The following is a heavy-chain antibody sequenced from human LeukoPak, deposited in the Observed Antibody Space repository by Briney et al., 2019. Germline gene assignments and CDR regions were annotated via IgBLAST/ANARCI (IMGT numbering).Heavy chain of an antibody. CDR1: GYTFIDFY. V-gene: IGHV1-2*02. CDR3: ARDSAPATGLSLDY. CDR2: VNNNNGGT. Sequence: ASVKVSCKASGYTFIDFYVHWFRQAPGQGLEWVGEVNNNNGGTKYAQKFQGRVTLTRDTSIRTAYLELSGLRSDDTAVYYCARDSAPATGLSLDYWGQGTLVTASS. D-gene: IGHD2-2*01. J-gene: IGHJ4*02.